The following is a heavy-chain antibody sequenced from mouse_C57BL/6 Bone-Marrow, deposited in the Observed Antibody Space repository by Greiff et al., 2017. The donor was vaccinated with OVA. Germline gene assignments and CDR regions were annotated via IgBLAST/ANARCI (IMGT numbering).Heavy chain of an antibody. CDR2: ISSGGDYI. Sequence: EVKLVESGEGLVKPGGSLKLSCAASGFTFSSYAMSWVRQTPEKRLEWVAYISSGGDYIYYADTVKGRFTISRDNARNTLYLQMSHLKSEDTAMYYCARGGTNGSRFDYWGQGTTLTVSS. CDR1: GFTFSSYA. D-gene: IGHD1-1*01. CDR3: ARGGTNGSRFDY. V-gene: IGHV5S21*01. J-gene: IGHJ2*01.